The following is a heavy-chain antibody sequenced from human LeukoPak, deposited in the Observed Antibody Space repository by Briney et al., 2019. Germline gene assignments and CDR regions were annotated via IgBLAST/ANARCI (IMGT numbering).Heavy chain of an antibody. CDR1: GFTFSSYY. Sequence: GSLRLSCTASGFTFSSYYMNWVRQAPGKGLEWVSSISSSSSYIYYADSVKGRFTIARDNAKNSLYLQMNSLRAEDTALYYCARIAVAGYYFDYWGQGTLVTVSS. CDR2: ISSSSSYI. D-gene: IGHD6-19*01. V-gene: IGHV3-21*04. CDR3: ARIAVAGYYFDY. J-gene: IGHJ4*02.